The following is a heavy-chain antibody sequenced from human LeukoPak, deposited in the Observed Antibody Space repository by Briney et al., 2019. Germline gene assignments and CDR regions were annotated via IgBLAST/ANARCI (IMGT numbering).Heavy chain of an antibody. D-gene: IGHD2/OR15-2a*01. V-gene: IGHV3-11*01. J-gene: IGHJ6*03. Sequence: PGGSLRLPCAASGFTFSDYYMSWIRQAPGKGLEWVSYISSSGSTIYYADSVKGRFTISRDNAKNSLYLQMNSLRAEDTAVYYCARSMAGLDYYYYMDVWGKGTTVTVSS. CDR3: ARSMAGLDYYYYMDV. CDR1: GFTFSDYY. CDR2: ISSSGSTI.